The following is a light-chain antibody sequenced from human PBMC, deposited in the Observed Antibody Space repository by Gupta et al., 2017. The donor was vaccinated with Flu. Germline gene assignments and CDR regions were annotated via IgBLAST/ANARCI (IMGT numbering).Light chain of an antibody. V-gene: IGKV1-39*01. CDR2: AAS. CDR3: QQSYSTPPT. J-gene: IGKJ4*01. CDR1: QSISSY. Sequence: VGDRVTITCRASQSISSYLNWYQQKPGKAPKVLIYAASSLQSGVPSRFSGSGSGTDFTLTISSLQPEDFAIYYCQQSYSTPPTFGGGTKVE.